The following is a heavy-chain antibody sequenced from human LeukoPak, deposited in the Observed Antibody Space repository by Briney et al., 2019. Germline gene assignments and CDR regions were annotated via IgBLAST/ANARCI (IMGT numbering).Heavy chain of an antibody. CDR3: AKYGGYSYGPGNY. D-gene: IGHD5-18*01. CDR1: GFTFSSYW. V-gene: IGHV3-74*01. J-gene: IGHJ4*02. Sequence: GGSLRLSCAASGFTFSSYWMHWVRQAPGKGLVWVSRINSDGSSTTYADSVKGRFTISRDNAKNTLYLQMNSLRAEDTAVYYCAKYGGYSYGPGNYWGQGTLVTVSS. CDR2: INSDGSST.